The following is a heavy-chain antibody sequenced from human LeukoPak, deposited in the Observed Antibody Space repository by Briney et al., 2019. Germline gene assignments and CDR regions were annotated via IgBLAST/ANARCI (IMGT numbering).Heavy chain of an antibody. V-gene: IGHV1-8*01. D-gene: IGHD3-3*01. Sequence: ASVKVSCKASGYTFTSYDINWVRQATGQGLEWTGWMNPNSDNTGDAQKFQGRVTMTRNTSISTAYMELSSLRSEDTAVYYCARDSSYDFWSGYFIQKGYYYYYGMDVWGQGTTVTVSS. CDR3: ARDSSYDFWSGYFIQKGYYYYYGMDV. CDR2: MNPNSDNT. J-gene: IGHJ6*02. CDR1: GYTFTSYD.